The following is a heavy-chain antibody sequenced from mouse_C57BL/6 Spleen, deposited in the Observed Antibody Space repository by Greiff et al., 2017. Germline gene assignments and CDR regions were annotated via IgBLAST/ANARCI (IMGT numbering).Heavy chain of an antibody. CDR3: ARGRLLRSYAMDY. Sequence: DVKLVESGGGLVKPGGSLKLSCAASGFTFSDYGMHWVRQAPEKGLEWVAYISSGSSTIYYADTVKGRFTISRDNAKNTLFLQMTSLRSEDTAMYYCARGRLLRSYAMDYWGQGASVTVSS. CDR2: ISSGSSTI. V-gene: IGHV5-17*01. J-gene: IGHJ4*01. D-gene: IGHD2-3*01. CDR1: GFTFSDYG.